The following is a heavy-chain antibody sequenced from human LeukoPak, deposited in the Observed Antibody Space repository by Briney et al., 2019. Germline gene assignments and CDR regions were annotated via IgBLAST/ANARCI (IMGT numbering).Heavy chain of an antibody. CDR2: INPSGGST. V-gene: IGHV1-46*01. Sequence: GASVKVSCKASGYTFTSYYMHWVRQAPGQGLEWMGIINPSGGSTSYAQKFQGRVTMTRDTSTSTVYMELSSLRSEDTAVYYCARTMEPIDSSGYYSLYFDYWGQGTLVTVSS. CDR3: ARTMEPIDSSGYYSLYFDY. J-gene: IGHJ4*02. D-gene: IGHD3-22*01. CDR1: GYTFTSYY.